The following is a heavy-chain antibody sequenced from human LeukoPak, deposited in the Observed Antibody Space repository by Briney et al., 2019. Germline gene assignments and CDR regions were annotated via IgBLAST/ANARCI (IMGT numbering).Heavy chain of an antibody. Sequence: PGGSLRLSCAASGFTFGTYAMHWVRQAPGKGLEWVAVISYDGSNKYYADSVKGRFTISGDISTNTLYLQMNSLRADDTAVYYCARDTVTTAYYFDYWGQGTLVTVSS. D-gene: IGHD4-17*01. CDR1: GFTFGTYA. V-gene: IGHV3-30-3*01. J-gene: IGHJ4*02. CDR3: ARDTVTTAYYFDY. CDR2: ISYDGSNK.